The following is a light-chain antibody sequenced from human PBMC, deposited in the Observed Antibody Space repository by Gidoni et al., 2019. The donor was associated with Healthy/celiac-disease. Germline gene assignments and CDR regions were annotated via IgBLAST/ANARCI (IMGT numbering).Light chain of an antibody. Sequence: DIKMTPPPSSLSASVGDRVTITCRASQSISSYLNWYQQKPGKAPKLLIYAASSLQSGVPSRFSGSGSGTDFTLTISSLQPEDFATYYCQQSYSTPRTFGGGTKVEIK. J-gene: IGKJ4*01. CDR3: QQSYSTPRT. CDR1: QSISSY. CDR2: AAS. V-gene: IGKV1-39*01.